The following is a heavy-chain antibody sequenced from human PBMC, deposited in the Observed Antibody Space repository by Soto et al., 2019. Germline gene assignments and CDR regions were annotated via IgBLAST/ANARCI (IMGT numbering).Heavy chain of an antibody. J-gene: IGHJ4*02. CDR2: ISFHGNNQ. CDR1: AFTLKNNC. V-gene: IGHV3-30*18. CDR3: AKDLALGFWSGNYYFDH. D-gene: IGHD3-3*01. Sequence: PGGSLRLSCAASAFTLKNNCMPWFPQAPCKGLEWVAIISFHGNNQFYADSVKGRFTISRDNSNNTLYLEMNSLRPEDTAVYYCAKDLALGFWSGNYYFDHWGQGT.